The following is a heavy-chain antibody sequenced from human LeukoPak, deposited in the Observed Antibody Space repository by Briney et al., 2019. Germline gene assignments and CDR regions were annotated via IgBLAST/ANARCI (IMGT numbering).Heavy chain of an antibody. CDR2: ISYDGSNK. CDR3: AREQYYDYVWGSYRWGPFDY. V-gene: IGHV3-30*03. CDR1: GFSFLSHS. J-gene: IGHJ4*02. Sequence: GGSLRLSCAASGFSFLSHSFHWVRQSPGKGLEWVAVISYDGSNKYYADSVKGRFTISRDNSKNTLYLQMNSLRAEDTAVYYCAREQYYDYVWGSYRWGPFDYWGQGTLVTVSS. D-gene: IGHD3-16*02.